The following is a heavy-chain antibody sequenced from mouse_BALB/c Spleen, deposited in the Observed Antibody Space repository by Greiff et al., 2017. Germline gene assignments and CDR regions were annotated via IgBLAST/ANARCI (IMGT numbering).Heavy chain of an antibody. V-gene: IGHV5-6*02. D-gene: IGHD2-4*01. J-gene: IGHJ4*01. CDR3: ARQYYELYAMDY. CDR2: ISSGGSYT. CDR1: GFTFSSYG. Sequence: DVKLVESGGDLVKPGGSLKLSCAASGFTFSSYGMSWVRQTPDKRLEWVATISSGGSYTYYPDSVKGRFTISRDNAKNTLYLQMSSLKSEDTAMYYCARQYYELYAMDYWGQGTSVTVSS.